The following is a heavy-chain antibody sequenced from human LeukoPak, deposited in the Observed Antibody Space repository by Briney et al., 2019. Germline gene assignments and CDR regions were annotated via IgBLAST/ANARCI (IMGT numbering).Heavy chain of an antibody. V-gene: IGHV4-59*11. J-gene: IGHJ4*02. CDR1: GGSISSHY. CDR2: IYYSGST. Sequence: SETLSLTCTDSGGSISSHYWSWIRQPPGKGLEWIGYIYYSGSTNYNPSLKSRVTISVDTSKNQFSLKLSSVTAADTAVYYCARGSGMVDYWGQGTLVTVSS. D-gene: IGHD2-15*01. CDR3: ARGSGMVDY.